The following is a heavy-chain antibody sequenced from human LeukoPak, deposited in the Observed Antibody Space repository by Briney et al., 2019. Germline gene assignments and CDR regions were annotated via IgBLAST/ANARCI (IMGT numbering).Heavy chain of an antibody. D-gene: IGHD1-26*01. CDR1: GYTFTGYY. J-gene: IGHJ4*02. CDR3: ARAIVGATTLVDY. V-gene: IGHV1-2*02. CDR2: INPNSGGT. Sequence: ASLNLSCKASGYTFTGYYMHWVRQAPGQGLEWMGWINPNSGGTNYAQKFQGRATMTRDTSISTAYMELSRLRSDDTAVYYCARAIVGATTLVDYWGQGTLVTVSS.